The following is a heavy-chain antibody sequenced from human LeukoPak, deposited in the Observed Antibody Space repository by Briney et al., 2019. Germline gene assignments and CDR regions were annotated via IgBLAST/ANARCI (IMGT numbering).Heavy chain of an antibody. D-gene: IGHD1-14*01. V-gene: IGHV3-23*01. J-gene: IGHJ6*02. CDR3: AKGYVNRYYYGMDV. Sequence: GGSLRLSCAASGFTFSSYAMSWVRQAPGKGLEWVSAISGSGGSTYYADSVKGRFTISRDNSKNTLYLQMNSLRAEDTAVYYCAKGYVNRYYYGMDVWGQGTTVTVSS. CDR1: GFTFSSYA. CDR2: ISGSGGST.